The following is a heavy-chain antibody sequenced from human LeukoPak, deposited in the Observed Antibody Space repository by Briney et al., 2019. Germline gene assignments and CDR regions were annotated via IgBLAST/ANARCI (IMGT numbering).Heavy chain of an antibody. CDR3: ARDSSEDFYDSSGYYSFDF. Sequence: ASVKVSCKASGYTFTSYGISWVRQAPGQGLEWMGWISAYNGNTNYAQKVQGRVIMTTDTSTSTAYMELRSLRSDDTAVFYCARDSSEDFYDSSGYYSFDFWGQGTLVTVSS. V-gene: IGHV1-18*01. D-gene: IGHD3-22*01. J-gene: IGHJ4*02. CDR2: ISAYNGNT. CDR1: GYTFTSYG.